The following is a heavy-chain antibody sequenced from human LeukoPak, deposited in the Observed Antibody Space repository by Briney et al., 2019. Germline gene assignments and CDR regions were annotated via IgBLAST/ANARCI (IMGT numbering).Heavy chain of an antibody. V-gene: IGHV4-34*01. CDR2: INHSGST. CDR1: GGSFSGYY. Sequence: SETLSLTSAVYGGSFSGYYWSWIRQPPGKGLEWIGEINHSGSTNYNPSLKSRVTISVDTSKNQFSLKLSSVTAADTAVYYCASSLSSSWYVFVYWGQGTLVTVSS. J-gene: IGHJ4*02. CDR3: ASSLSSSWYVFVY. D-gene: IGHD6-13*01.